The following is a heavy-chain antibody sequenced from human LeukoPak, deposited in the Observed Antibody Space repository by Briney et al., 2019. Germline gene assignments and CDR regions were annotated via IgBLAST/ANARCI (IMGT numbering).Heavy chain of an antibody. V-gene: IGHV4-59*01. CDR2: IYDSGST. J-gene: IGHJ4*02. Sequence: PSETLSLTCTVSGGSISRYYWSWIRQPPGKGLEWIGYIYDSGSTNYNPSLKSRVTTSVDTSKNQFSLKLSSVTAADTAVYYCAREPSSKYFDYWGQGTLVTVSS. CDR3: AREPSSKYFDY. D-gene: IGHD2-2*01. CDR1: GGSISRYY.